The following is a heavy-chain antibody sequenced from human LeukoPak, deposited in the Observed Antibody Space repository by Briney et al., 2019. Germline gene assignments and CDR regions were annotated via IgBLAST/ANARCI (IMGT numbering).Heavy chain of an antibody. CDR3: ARFYDSSGYGAY. V-gene: IGHV3-7*01. Sequence: GGSLRLSCAASGFTFSNYWMSWIRQAPGKGLEWVAHMKQDGSAQHYVDSVKGRFTISRDNAMNSLYLQMNSLRADDTAVYYCARFYDSSGYGAYWGQGTLVTVSS. J-gene: IGHJ4*02. CDR1: GFTFSNYW. CDR2: MKQDGSAQ. D-gene: IGHD3-22*01.